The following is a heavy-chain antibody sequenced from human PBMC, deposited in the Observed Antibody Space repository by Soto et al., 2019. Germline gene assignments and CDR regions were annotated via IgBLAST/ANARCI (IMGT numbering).Heavy chain of an antibody. CDR2: ISGSGEST. Sequence: EVQLLESGGGQVQPGGSLRLSCAASGFTFNNYAMTWVRQAPGKGLEWVSIISGSGESTYYADSVKGRFTISRDNSKSTLFVQINGLRSEDTAVYFCARDKLGHSSWFDPCGQGTLVTFSS. D-gene: IGHD6-13*01. J-gene: IGHJ5*02. CDR3: ARDKLGHSSWFDP. CDR1: GFTFNNYA. V-gene: IGHV3-23*01.